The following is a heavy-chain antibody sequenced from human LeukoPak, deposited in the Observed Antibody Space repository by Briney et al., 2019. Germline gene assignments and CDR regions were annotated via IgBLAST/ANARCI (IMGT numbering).Heavy chain of an antibody. V-gene: IGHV3-30-3*01. Sequence: GRSLRLSCAASGFTFSSYAMHWVRQAPGKGLEWMAVISYDGSNKYYADSVKGRFTISRDNSKNTLYLQMNSLRAEDTAVYYCASSYDSSGYRDYWGQGTLVTVSS. D-gene: IGHD3-22*01. J-gene: IGHJ4*02. CDR3: ASSYDSSGYRDY. CDR2: ISYDGSNK. CDR1: GFTFSSYA.